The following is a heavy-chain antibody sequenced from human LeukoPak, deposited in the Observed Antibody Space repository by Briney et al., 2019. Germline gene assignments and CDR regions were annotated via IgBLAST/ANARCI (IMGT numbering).Heavy chain of an antibody. CDR1: GFSLSNARMG. Sequence: ESGPVLVKPTETLTLTCTVSGFSLSNARMGVSWIRQPPGKALEWLAHIFSNDEKSYSTSLKSRLTISKDTSKSQVVLTMTNMDPVDTATYCCARVRPQYYYDSSGYYNDYWGQGTLVTVSS. CDR2: IFSNDEK. CDR3: ARVRPQYYYDSSGYYNDY. D-gene: IGHD3-22*01. J-gene: IGHJ4*02. V-gene: IGHV2-26*01.